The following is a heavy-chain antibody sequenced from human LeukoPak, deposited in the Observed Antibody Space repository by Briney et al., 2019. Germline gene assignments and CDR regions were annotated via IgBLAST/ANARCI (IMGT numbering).Heavy chain of an antibody. V-gene: IGHV3-30*18. CDR2: ISSAGINK. CDR3: AKDDIGIAGAPPST. J-gene: IGHJ4*02. D-gene: IGHD1-26*01. CDR1: GFMFSSYG. Sequence: PGRSLRLSCAASGFMFSSYGMHWVRQAPGKGLEWVAVISSAGINKYFADSVKGRFTISKDNSKNTLYLQMNSLKAEDTAVYYCAKDDIGIAGAPPSTWGQGTLVTVSS.